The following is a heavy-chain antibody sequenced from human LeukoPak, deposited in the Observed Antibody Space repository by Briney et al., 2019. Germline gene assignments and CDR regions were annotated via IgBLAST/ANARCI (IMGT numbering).Heavy chain of an antibody. D-gene: IGHD6-19*01. V-gene: IGHV3-23*01. CDR3: AKSMTLQWRGFFDL. Sequence: GGSLRLSCAASGFTLSTYAMSWVRQAPGKGLEWVSTISDSGANTYYADSVRGRFTISRDNSKNTLYLLKNSLRADDTAIYYCAKSMTLQWRGFFDLWGRGTHVTVSS. CDR2: ISDSGANT. J-gene: IGHJ2*01. CDR1: GFTLSTYA.